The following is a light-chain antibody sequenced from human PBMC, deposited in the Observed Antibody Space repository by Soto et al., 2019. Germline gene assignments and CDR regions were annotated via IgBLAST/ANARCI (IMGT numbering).Light chain of an antibody. CDR2: GAS. CDR1: QSVSSN. J-gene: IGKJ1*01. V-gene: IGKV3-15*01. Sequence: EIVMTQSPATLSVSTGERATLSCRASQSVSSNLAWYQQKPGQAPRLLIYGASTRATGIPVRFSGSGSGTAFTLTISSLQSEDFAVYYCQQYNNWPPWTFGQGTKVEIK. CDR3: QQYNNWPPWT.